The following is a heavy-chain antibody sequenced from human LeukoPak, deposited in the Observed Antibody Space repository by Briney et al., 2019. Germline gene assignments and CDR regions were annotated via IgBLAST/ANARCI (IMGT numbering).Heavy chain of an antibody. CDR1: GGTFSSYA. J-gene: IGHJ4*02. V-gene: IGHV1-69*06. D-gene: IGHD3-22*01. CDR2: IIPIFGTA. CDR3: ARYYYDSSGYHAGFDY. Sequence: SVKVSCKASGGTFSSYAISWVRQAPGQGLEWMGGIIPIFGTANYAQKFQGRVTITADKSTSTAYMELSSLRSEDTAVYYCARYYYDSSGYHAGFDYWGQGTLVTVSS.